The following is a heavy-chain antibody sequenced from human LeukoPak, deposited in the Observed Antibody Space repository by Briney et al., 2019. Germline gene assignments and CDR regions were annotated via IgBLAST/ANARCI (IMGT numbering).Heavy chain of an antibody. CDR2: VYYSGNT. J-gene: IGHJ3*02. CDR1: GGSITSSSYY. D-gene: IGHD4-17*01. CDR3: TREYGFMTAVFHAFDI. V-gene: IGHV4-39*07. Sequence: PSETLSLTCTVSGGSITSSSYYWGWIRQPPGKGLEWIGSVYYSGNTYYNSSLKSRVTISVDTSKNQFSLKLSSVTAADTAIYYCTREYGFMTAVFHAFDIWGQGTMVTVSS.